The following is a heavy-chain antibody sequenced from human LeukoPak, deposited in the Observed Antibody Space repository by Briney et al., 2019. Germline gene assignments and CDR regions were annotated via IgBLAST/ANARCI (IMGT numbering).Heavy chain of an antibody. Sequence: ASQTLSLTCTVSGGSISSGGYYWSWIRQHPGKGLEWIGYIYYSGSTYYNPSLKSRVTISVDTSKNQFSLKLSSVTAADTAVNYCARLRFGEFPYYYGMDVWGQGTTVTVSS. CDR1: GGSISSGGYY. V-gene: IGHV4-31*03. D-gene: IGHD3-10*01. CDR3: ARLRFGEFPYYYGMDV. J-gene: IGHJ6*02. CDR2: IYYSGST.